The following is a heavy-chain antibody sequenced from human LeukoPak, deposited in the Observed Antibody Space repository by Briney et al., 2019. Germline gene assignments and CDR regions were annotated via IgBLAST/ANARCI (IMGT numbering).Heavy chain of an antibody. D-gene: IGHD3-9*01. V-gene: IGHV1-2*06. CDR2: INPNSGGT. CDR3: ARQYYDILTGYYLDY. Sequence: ASVKVSCKASGYTFTGYYMHWVRQAPGQGLEWMGRINPNSGGTNYAQKFQGRVTMTRDTSISTAYMELSRLRSDDTAVYYCARQYYDILTGYYLDYWGQGTLVTVSS. J-gene: IGHJ4*02. CDR1: GYTFTGYY.